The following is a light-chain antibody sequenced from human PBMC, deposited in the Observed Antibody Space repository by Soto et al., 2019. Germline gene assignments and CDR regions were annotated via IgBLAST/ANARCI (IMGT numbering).Light chain of an antibody. J-gene: IGKJ1*01. CDR2: DVS. V-gene: IGKV1-5*01. CDR3: QKYRSYAS. CDR1: QSVSRW. Sequence: DIQMTQSPSTLSASLGDRVTITCRASQSVSRWLAWYQQKPGKAPKLLISDVSNLERGVPSRFSGSGSGTEFTLTISSLETDDVATYYCQKYRSYASFGQGTKVDIK.